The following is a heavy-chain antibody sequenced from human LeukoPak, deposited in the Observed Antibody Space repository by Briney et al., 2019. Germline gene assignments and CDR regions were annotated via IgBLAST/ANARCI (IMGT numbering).Heavy chain of an antibody. Sequence: GASVKVSCKASGYTFTGHYMHWVRQAPGQGLEWMGRINPNSGGTNYAQKFQGRVTMTRDTSISTAYMELSRLRSDDTAVYYCASITPAYSGMPFDYWGQGTLVTVSS. D-gene: IGHD1-26*01. CDR1: GYTFTGHY. J-gene: IGHJ4*02. CDR3: ASITPAYSGMPFDY. V-gene: IGHV1-2*06. CDR2: INPNSGGT.